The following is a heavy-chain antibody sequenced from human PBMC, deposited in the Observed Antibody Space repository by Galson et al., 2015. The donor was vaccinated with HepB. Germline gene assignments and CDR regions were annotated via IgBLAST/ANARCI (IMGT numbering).Heavy chain of an antibody. V-gene: IGHV3-7*01. CDR2: IKQDGSEK. CDR3: ARGATTPDY. D-gene: IGHD1-26*01. CDR1: GFTFRNFW. Sequence: SLRLSCAASGFTFRNFWMSWVRQTPGKGLELVANIKQDGSEKYYVNSVKGRFTISRDNPKNSLYMQMNSLRAEDTGVYYCARGATTPDYWGQGTPVTVSS. J-gene: IGHJ4*02.